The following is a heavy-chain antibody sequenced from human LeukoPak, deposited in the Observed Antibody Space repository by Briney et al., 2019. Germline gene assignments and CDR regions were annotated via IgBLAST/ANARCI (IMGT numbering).Heavy chain of an antibody. V-gene: IGHV1-46*01. J-gene: IGHJ4*02. CDR3: ARGPDTAMVQD. CDR2: INPSGGST. D-gene: IGHD5-18*01. CDR1: GYTLTELS. Sequence: ASVKVSCKVSGYTLTELSMHWVRQAPGQGLEWMGIINPSGGSTSYAQKFQGRVTMTRDTSTSTVYMELSSLRSEDTAVYYCARGPDTAMVQDWGQGTLVTVSS.